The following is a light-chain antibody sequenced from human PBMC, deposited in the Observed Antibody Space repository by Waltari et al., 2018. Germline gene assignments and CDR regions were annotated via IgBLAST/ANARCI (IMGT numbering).Light chain of an antibody. Sequence: QSVLTQPPSAYGTPGQRVTISCSGSSSNIGSNAVTWYHQLPGTAPKLLIYTNNPRPSGVPDRFSGSKSGTSASLAISGLQSEDEADYFCAVWDDSLNGVLFGAGTKLTVL. CDR3: AVWDDSLNGVL. CDR1: SSNIGSNA. CDR2: TNN. J-gene: IGLJ2*01. V-gene: IGLV1-44*01.